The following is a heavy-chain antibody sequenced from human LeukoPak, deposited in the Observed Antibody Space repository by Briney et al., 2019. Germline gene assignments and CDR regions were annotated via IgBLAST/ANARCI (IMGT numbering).Heavy chain of an antibody. CDR3: ATEGKMVRGVYTDY. D-gene: IGHD3-10*01. V-gene: IGHV1-24*01. CDR1: GYTLTELS. Sequence: ASVKVSCKVSGYTLTELSMHWVRQAPGKGLEWMGRFDPEDGETIYAQKFQGRVTMTADTSTDTVYMELSSLRSEDTAVYYCATEGKMVRGVYTDYWGQGTMVTVSS. CDR2: FDPEDGET. J-gene: IGHJ3*01.